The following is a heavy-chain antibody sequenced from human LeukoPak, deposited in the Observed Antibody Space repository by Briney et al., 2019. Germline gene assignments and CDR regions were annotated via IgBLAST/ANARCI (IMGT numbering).Heavy chain of an antibody. CDR3: ARAPRMVHFDY. CDR1: GLTVSSNY. V-gene: IGHV3-53*01. J-gene: IGHJ4*02. Sequence: PGGSLRLSCAASGLTVSSNYMTWVRQAPGKGLEWVLVLYSGGSTYYADSVKGRFTISRDNSKNTLYLQMNSLRAEDTAVYYCARAPRMVHFDYWGRGTLVTVSS. CDR2: LYSGGST. D-gene: IGHD6-13*01.